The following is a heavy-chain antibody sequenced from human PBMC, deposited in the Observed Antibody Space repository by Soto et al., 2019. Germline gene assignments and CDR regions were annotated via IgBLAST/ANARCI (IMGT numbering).Heavy chain of an antibody. V-gene: IGHV4-31*03. Sequence: TLSLTCPVSGVSISSDNYYCSWIRQHPGKGLEWIGYIYYSGSTYYNPSLKSRVTISVDTSKNQFSLKVSSMTAADTAVYYCARDHEYYGLDVWGQGTKVTVYS. J-gene: IGHJ6*02. CDR1: GVSISSDNYY. CDR2: IYYSGST. CDR3: ARDHEYYGLDV.